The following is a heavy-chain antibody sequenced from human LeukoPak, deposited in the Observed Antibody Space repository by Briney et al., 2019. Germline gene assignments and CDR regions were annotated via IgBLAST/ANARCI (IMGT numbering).Heavy chain of an antibody. CDR1: GFTFSTYN. D-gene: IGHD6-13*01. CDR2: INHSGST. CDR3: ARGRYLTTSGGAAAGFLDY. V-gene: IGHV4-34*01. J-gene: IGHJ4*02. Sequence: GSLRLSCAASGFTFSTYNMNWVRQAPGKGLEWIGEINHSGSTHYNPSLKSRVTISVDTSQKQFSLRLTSVTAADTAVYYCARGRYLTTSGGAAAGFLDYWGQGSLVTVST.